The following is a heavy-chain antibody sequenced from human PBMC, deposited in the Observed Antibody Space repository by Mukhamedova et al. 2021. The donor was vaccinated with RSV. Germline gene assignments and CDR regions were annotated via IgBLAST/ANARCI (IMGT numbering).Heavy chain of an antibody. Sequence: EWVSVIYSGGSSTYYADSVKGRFTISRDNSKNTLYLQMNSLRAEDTAVYYCAKVWYCSSTRCFLNDYWGQG. V-gene: IGHV3-23*03. CDR3: AKVWYCSSTRCFLNDY. CDR2: IYSGGSST. J-gene: IGHJ4*02. D-gene: IGHD2-2*01.